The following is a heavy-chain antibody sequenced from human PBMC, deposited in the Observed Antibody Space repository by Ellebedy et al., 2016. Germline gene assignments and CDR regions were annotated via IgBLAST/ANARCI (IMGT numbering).Heavy chain of an antibody. CDR3: ARSADGYSYDDY. V-gene: IGHV3-64*01. D-gene: IGHD5-18*01. Sequence: GESLKISCAASGFTFSGYPMHWVRQAPGKGLEYVSAISSDESNTYHANSVKGRFTVSRDNSKNTLYLQMGTLRAEDTAVYYCARSADGYSYDDYWGQGTLVTVSS. CDR2: ISSDESNT. J-gene: IGHJ4*02. CDR1: GFTFSGYP.